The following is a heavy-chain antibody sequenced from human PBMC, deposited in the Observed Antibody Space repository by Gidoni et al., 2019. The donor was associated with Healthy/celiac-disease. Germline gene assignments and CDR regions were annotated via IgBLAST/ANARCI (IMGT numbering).Heavy chain of an antibody. V-gene: IGHV1-2*02. Sequence: QVQLVQSGAEVKKPGASVQVSCKASGYTFTGYYMHWVRQAPGQGLEWMGWINPNSGGTNYAQKFQGRVTMTRDTSISTAYMELSRLRSDDTAVYYCARVTGKPYSSSGGVDYWGQGTLVTVSS. CDR3: ARVTGKPYSSSGGVDY. J-gene: IGHJ4*02. CDR2: INPNSGGT. CDR1: GYTFTGYY. D-gene: IGHD6-6*01.